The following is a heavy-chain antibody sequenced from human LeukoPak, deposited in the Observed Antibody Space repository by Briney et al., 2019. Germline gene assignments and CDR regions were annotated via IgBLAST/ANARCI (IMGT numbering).Heavy chain of an antibody. CDR2: ISPSGGIT. CDR3: AKGSRIGRWLPLDY. V-gene: IGHV3-23*01. Sequence: SGGSLRLSCAASGFTFSSYGMSWVRQAPGKGLEWVSGISPSGGITYYTDSVKGRFTISRDNSKNTQSLQMNSLRAEDTAVYYCAKGSRIGRWLPLDYWGQGTLVTASS. J-gene: IGHJ4*02. CDR1: GFTFSSYG. D-gene: IGHD5-24*01.